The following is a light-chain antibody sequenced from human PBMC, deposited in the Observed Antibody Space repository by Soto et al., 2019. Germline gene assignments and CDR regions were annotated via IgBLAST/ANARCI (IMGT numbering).Light chain of an antibody. CDR2: DNN. V-gene: IGLV1-51*01. CDR1: SSNIGNNY. Sequence: QSVLTQPPSVSAAPGQKVTISCSGSSSNIGNNYVSWYQQLPGTAPKLLIYDNNKRPSGIPARFSGSKSGTSATLGITGLQTGDEADNYCGTWDSSLSAYVFGTGTKVTVL. CDR3: GTWDSSLSAYV. J-gene: IGLJ1*01.